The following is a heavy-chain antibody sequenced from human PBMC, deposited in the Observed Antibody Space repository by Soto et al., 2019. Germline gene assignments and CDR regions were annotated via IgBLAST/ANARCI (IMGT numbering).Heavy chain of an antibody. CDR1: GFTFDDYT. V-gene: IGHV3-9*01. D-gene: IGHD3-3*01. CDR3: EKDFRSTFFGGPPIDY. Sequence: GGSLRLSCAASGFTFDDYTMHWVRQGPGKGLEWVSGITWNSGDIGYADSVKGRFTMSRDNAKNSLYLQMNSLRAEDTALYYCEKDFRSTFFGGPPIDYWGRGILVTVSS. CDR2: ITWNSGDI. J-gene: IGHJ4*02.